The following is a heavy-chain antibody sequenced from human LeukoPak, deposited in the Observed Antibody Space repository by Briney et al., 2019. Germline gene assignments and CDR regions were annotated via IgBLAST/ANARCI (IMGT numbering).Heavy chain of an antibody. CDR1: GGSISSSSYY. D-gene: IGHD3-10*01. V-gene: IGHV4-39*07. CDR2: INHSGST. J-gene: IGHJ5*02. CDR3: ARKGGRVMVRGVYNQRNWFDP. Sequence: SETLSLTCTVSGGSISSSSYYWSWIRQPPGKGLEWIGEINHSGSTNYNPSLKSRVTISVDTSKNQFSLKLSSVTAADTAVYYCARKGGRVMVRGVYNQRNWFDPWGQGTLVTVSS.